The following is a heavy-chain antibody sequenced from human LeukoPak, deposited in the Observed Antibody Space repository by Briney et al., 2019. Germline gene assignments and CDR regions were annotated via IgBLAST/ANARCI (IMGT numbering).Heavy chain of an antibody. J-gene: IGHJ4*02. CDR2: IGGSGGSP. Sequence: GGSLRLSCAASGFTFSSFAMSWVRQAPGKGLEWVSAIGGSGGSPYYADSVKGRFTISRDNSKNTLYLQVNSLRAEDTAVYYCAKGRAVAGPIPVGYWGQGTLVTVSS. CDR1: GFTFSSFA. V-gene: IGHV3-23*01. D-gene: IGHD6-19*01. CDR3: AKGRAVAGPIPVGY.